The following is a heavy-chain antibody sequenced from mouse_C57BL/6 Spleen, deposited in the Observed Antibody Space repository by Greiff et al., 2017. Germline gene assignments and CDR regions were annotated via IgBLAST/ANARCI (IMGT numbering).Heavy chain of an antibody. CDR3: ARKEGFYYAMDY. V-gene: IGHV5-17*01. Sequence: EVKLMESGGGLVKPGGSLKLSCAASGFTFSDYGMHWVRQAPEKGLEWVAYISSGSSTIYYADTVKGRFTISRDNAKNTLFRQMTSLRSEDTAMYYCARKEGFYYAMDYWGQGTSVTVSS. CDR2: ISSGSSTI. CDR1: GFTFSDYG. J-gene: IGHJ4*01.